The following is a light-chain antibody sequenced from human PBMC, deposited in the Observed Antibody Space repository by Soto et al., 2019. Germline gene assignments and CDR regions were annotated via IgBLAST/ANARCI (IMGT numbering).Light chain of an antibody. V-gene: IGLV2-11*01. Sequence: QSALTQPRSVSGSPGQSVTISCTGTSSDVGGYNYGSWYQQHPGKAPKVMIYDVSKRPSGGPDRFSGSKSGNTASLTISGLQAEDEADYYCCSYVGTNTSYVFGTGTKLTVL. CDR2: DVS. CDR3: CSYVGTNTSYV. CDR1: SSDVGGYNY. J-gene: IGLJ1*01.